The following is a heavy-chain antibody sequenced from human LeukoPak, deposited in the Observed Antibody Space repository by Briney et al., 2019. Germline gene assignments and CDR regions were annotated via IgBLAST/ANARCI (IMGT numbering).Heavy chain of an antibody. CDR3: AREAAGIQLWIYYYYGMDV. CDR2: IIPIFGTA. D-gene: IGHD5-18*01. CDR1: GGTFSSYA. V-gene: IGHV1-69*01. J-gene: IGHJ6*02. Sequence: ASVKVSCKASGGTFSSYAISWVRQAPGQGLEWMGGIIPIFGTANYAQKFQGRVTITADESTSTAYMELSSLRSDDTAVYYCAREAAGIQLWIYYYYGMDVWGQGTTVTVSS.